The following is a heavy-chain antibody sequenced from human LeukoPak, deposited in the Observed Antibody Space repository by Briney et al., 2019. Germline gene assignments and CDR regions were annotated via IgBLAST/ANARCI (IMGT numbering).Heavy chain of an antibody. V-gene: IGHV1-2*02. D-gene: IGHD2-15*01. CDR2: INPNTGVT. Sequence: GASVKVSCKTSGYTFTGYYIHWVRQAPGQGLEWMGWINPNTGVTNYAQEFQGRVTMTRDTSIITAYLELSTLRSDDTAVYYCARAYCSGGRCYSPPDYWGQGTLVTVSS. CDR3: ARAYCSGGRCYSPPDY. CDR1: GYTFTGYY. J-gene: IGHJ4*02.